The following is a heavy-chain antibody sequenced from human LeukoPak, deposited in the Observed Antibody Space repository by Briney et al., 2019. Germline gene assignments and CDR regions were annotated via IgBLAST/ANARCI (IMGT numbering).Heavy chain of an antibody. D-gene: IGHD5-12*01. CDR2: INPNSGGT. CDR3: ARELYSGYDSSGY. V-gene: IGHV1-2*02. J-gene: IGHJ4*02. Sequence: ASVKVSCKASGYTFTGYYMHWVRQAPGQGLEWMGWINPNSGGTNYAQKFQGRVTMTRDTSISTAYMELSRLRSDDTAVYYCARELYSGYDSSGYWGQGTLVTVSS. CDR1: GYTFTGYY.